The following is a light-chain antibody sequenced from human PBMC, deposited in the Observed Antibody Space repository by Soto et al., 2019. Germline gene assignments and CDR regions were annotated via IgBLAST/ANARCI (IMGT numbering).Light chain of an antibody. CDR3: AAWDGSLNGWV. J-gene: IGLJ3*02. V-gene: IGLV1-44*01. CDR1: SSNIGSNT. Sequence: QSVLTQPPSASGTPGQRVTISCSGSSSNIGSNTVNWYQQLPGPAPKLLIYSNNQRPSGVPDRFSGSKSGTSASLAISGLQSEDEADYYCAAWDGSLNGWVFGGGTKLTVL. CDR2: SNN.